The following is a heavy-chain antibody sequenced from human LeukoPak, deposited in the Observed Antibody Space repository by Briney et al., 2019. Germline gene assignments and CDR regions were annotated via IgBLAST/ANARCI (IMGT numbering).Heavy chain of an antibody. J-gene: IGHJ5*02. CDR2: ISSSSSYI. CDR1: GFTFSSYS. Sequence: KPGGSLRLSCAASGFTFSSYSMNCVRQAPGKGLEWVSSISSSSSYIYYADSVKGRFTISRDNAKNSLYLQMNSLRAEDTAVYYCARDRTAMVTENTFPWGQGTPVTVSS. D-gene: IGHD5-18*01. CDR3: ARDRTAMVTENTFP. V-gene: IGHV3-21*01.